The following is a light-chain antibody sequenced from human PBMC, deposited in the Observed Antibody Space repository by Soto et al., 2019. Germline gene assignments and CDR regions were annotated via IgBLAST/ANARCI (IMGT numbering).Light chain of an antibody. J-gene: IGKJ2*01. CDR1: QSISTW. CDR3: QHYDSYPYT. V-gene: IGKV1-5*01. Sequence: DIQMTQSPPTLSASVGDTVTITCRASQSISTWLAWYQQKPGKAPKLLIFDASTLEGGVPSRFSRSASGTAFTLTIGSLQPDDFATYYCQHYDSYPYTFGQGTKVEI. CDR2: DAS.